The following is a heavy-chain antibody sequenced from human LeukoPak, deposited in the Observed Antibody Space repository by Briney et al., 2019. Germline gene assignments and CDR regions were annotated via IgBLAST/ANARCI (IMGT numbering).Heavy chain of an antibody. CDR1: GFIFNDYW. V-gene: IGHV3-7*01. CDR3: ARDLTNSKFAVIAS. CDR2: IKQDGSER. Sequence: GGSLRLSCAASGFIFNDYWMGWVRQAPGKGLEWVAIIKQDGSERYYVDSAKGRFTISRDNSKNSLFLQLDSLRAEDSALYYCARDLTNSKFAVIASWGQGTLVTVSS. J-gene: IGHJ4*02. D-gene: IGHD3-22*01.